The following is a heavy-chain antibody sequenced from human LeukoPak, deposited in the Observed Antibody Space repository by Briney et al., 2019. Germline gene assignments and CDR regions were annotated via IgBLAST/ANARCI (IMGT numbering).Heavy chain of an antibody. CDR2: IIPIFGTA. Sequence: GASVTVSCKASGGTFSSYAISWVRQAPGQGLEWMGGIIPIFGTANYAQKFQGRVTITADESTSTAYMELSSLRSEDTAVYYCAREHSLLFDYRGQGTLVTVSS. D-gene: IGHD3-16*02. V-gene: IGHV1-69*13. CDR3: AREHSLLFDY. J-gene: IGHJ4*02. CDR1: GGTFSSYA.